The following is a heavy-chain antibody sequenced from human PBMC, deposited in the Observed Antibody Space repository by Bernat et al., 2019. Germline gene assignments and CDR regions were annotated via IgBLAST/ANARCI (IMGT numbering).Heavy chain of an antibody. D-gene: IGHD6-13*01. J-gene: IGHJ4*02. CDR1: GFTFSSSW. Sequence: EVQLVESGGGLVQPGGSLRLSCAASGFTFSSSWMTWVRQAPGKGLEWVANIKQDGSEKYYVDSVKGRFTISRDNAKNSLYLQMNSLRVEDTAVYYCATSMAAAGNDWGQGTLVTVSS. V-gene: IGHV3-7*03. CDR2: IKQDGSEK. CDR3: ATSMAAAGND.